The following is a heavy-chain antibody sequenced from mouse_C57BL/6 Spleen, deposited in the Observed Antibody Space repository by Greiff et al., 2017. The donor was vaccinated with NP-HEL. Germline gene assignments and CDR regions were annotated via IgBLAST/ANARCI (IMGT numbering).Heavy chain of an antibody. Sequence: QVQLQQSGAELVRPGASVTLSCKASGYTFTDYEMHWVKQTPVHGLEWIGAIDPETGGTAYNQKFKGKAILTADKSSSTAYMELRSLTSEDSAVYYCTRDYSNYPYYGDYWGQGTTLTVSS. V-gene: IGHV1-15*01. D-gene: IGHD2-5*01. J-gene: IGHJ2*01. CDR1: GYTFTDYE. CDR3: TRDYSNYPYYGDY. CDR2: IDPETGGT.